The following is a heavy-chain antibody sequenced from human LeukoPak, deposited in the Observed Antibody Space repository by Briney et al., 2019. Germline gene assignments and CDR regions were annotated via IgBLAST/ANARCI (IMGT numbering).Heavy chain of an antibody. Sequence: GGSLILSCAASGFTFSSYAMHWVRQAPGKGLEWVAVISYDGSTKYYADSVKGRFTISRDNSKNMLYLQMNSLRAEDTAVYYCAREWELVYWGQGTLVTVSS. V-gene: IGHV3-30-3*01. CDR1: GFTFSSYA. CDR2: ISYDGSTK. D-gene: IGHD1-26*01. J-gene: IGHJ4*02. CDR3: AREWELVY.